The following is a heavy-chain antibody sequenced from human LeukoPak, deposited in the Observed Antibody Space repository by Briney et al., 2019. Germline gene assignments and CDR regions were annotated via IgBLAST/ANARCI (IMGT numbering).Heavy chain of an antibody. CDR2: IYITGST. CDR1: GGSISSYY. D-gene: IGHD3-3*01. V-gene: IGHV4-4*07. CDR3: AREHYDFWSGLDAFDV. J-gene: IGHJ3*01. Sequence: SETLSLTCTVSGGSISSYYWSWIRQPAGKGLEWIGRIYITGSTDYNPSLKSRVSMSVDTSNNQFSLKLSSVTAADTAVYYCAREHYDFWSGLDAFDVWGQGTMVTVSS.